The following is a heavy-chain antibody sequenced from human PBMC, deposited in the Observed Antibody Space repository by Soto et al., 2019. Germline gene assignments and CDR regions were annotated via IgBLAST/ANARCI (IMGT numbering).Heavy chain of an antibody. J-gene: IGHJ6*02. Sequence: QVQLVQSGAEVKKPGSSVKVSCNASGGTFSSYAISWVRQAPGQGLEWMGGIIPICCTANYATKFQVRGTITADESTSTAYMELSSLRSEDPAVYYCARVCSGGSCYRYYGMDVWGQGTTVTVAS. CDR2: IIPICCTA. CDR3: ARVCSGGSCYRYYGMDV. V-gene: IGHV1-69*01. CDR1: GGTFSSYA. D-gene: IGHD2-15*01.